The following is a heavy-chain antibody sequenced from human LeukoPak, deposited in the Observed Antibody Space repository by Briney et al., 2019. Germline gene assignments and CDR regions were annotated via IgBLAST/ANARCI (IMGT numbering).Heavy chain of an antibody. V-gene: IGHV3-23*01. CDR1: GFSFSSYA. D-gene: IGHD4-17*01. CDR3: AKEGGRGDYFNGGSFDV. J-gene: IGHJ3*01. CDR2: ISGSGGST. Sequence: GGSLGLSCAASGFSFSSYAMSWVRQAPGKGLEWVSGISGSGGSTYYADSVKGRFTISRDNSKNTLYLQMNSLRAEDTAIYYCAKEGGRGDYFNGGSFDVWGQGTMVTVSS.